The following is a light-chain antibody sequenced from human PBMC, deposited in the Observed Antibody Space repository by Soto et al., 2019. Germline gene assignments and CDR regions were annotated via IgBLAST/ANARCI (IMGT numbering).Light chain of an antibody. J-gene: IGLJ1*01. V-gene: IGLV2-14*03. CDR3: SSYTSSNTYV. CDR2: DVN. CDR1: SSDVGGYNY. Sequence: QSVLTQPASVSGSPGQSITISCTGTSSDVGGYNYVSWYQQHPGKAPKLMIYDVNNRPSGISNRFSGSKSGNTASLTISGLQAEDEADYYCSSYTSSNTYVFGSGNKLTVL.